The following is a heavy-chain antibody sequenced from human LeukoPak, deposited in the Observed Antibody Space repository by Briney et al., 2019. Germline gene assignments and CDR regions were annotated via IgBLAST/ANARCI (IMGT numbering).Heavy chain of an antibody. CDR1: GGSISSYY. CDR2: IKQDGGEI. D-gene: IGHD1-26*01. J-gene: IGHJ4*02. CDR3: ARGSGSYYIH. V-gene: IGHV3-7*03. Sequence: ETLSLTCTVSGGSISSYYWSWIRQPPGKGLEWVANIKQDGGEIYYVDSVKGRFTISRDNAKNLLYLQLNSLRAEDTAVYSCARGSGSYYIHWGQGTLVTVSS.